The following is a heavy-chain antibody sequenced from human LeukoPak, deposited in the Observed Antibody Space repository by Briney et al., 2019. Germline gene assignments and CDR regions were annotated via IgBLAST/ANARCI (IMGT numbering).Heavy chain of an antibody. V-gene: IGHV1-18*01. CDR1: GYTFTSYG. CDR3: ARVSVGYCTNGVCPNWFDP. D-gene: IGHD2-8*01. Sequence: ASVKVSCKASGYTFTSYGISWVRQAPGQALGWMGWISAYNCNTNYAQKLQGRVTMTTDTSTSTAYMELRSLRSDDTAVYYCARVSVGYCTNGVCPNWFDPWGQGTLVTVSS. J-gene: IGHJ5*02. CDR2: ISAYNCNT.